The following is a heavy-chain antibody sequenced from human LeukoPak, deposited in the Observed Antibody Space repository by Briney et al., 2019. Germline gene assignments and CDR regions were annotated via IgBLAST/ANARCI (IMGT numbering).Heavy chain of an antibody. CDR2: INHSGST. V-gene: IGHV4-34*01. Sequence: SETLSLTCAVYGGSFSGYYWSWIRQPPGKGLEWIGEINHSGSTNYNPSPKSRVTISVDTSKNQFSLKLSSVTAADTAVYYCARVTNIVVVPAAILYYYYYMDVWGKGTTVTVSS. D-gene: IGHD2-2*02. J-gene: IGHJ6*03. CDR3: ARVTNIVVVPAAILYYYYYMDV. CDR1: GGSFSGYY.